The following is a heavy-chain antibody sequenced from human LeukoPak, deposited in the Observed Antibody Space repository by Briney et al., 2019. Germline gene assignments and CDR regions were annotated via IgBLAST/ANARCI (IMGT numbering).Heavy chain of an antibody. V-gene: IGHV3-33*06. CDR3: AKDVLSRIAAPTGYFDY. J-gene: IGHJ4*02. CDR1: GFTFSGYG. CDR2: IWYDGSNK. D-gene: IGHD6-13*01. Sequence: PGGSLRLSCAASGFTFSGYGMHWVRQAPGKGLEWVAVIWYDGSNKYYADSVKGRFTISRDNSKNTLYLQMNSLRAEDTAVYYCAKDVLSRIAAPTGYFDYWGRGTLVTVSS.